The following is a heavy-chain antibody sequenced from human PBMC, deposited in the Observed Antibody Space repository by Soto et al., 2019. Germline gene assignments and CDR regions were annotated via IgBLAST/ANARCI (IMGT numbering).Heavy chain of an antibody. V-gene: IGHV3-30-3*01. J-gene: IGHJ5*02. CDR3: ARVGSSSPGNWFDP. Sequence: GGSLRLSCAASGFTFSSYAMHWVRQAPGKGLEWVAVISYDGSNKYYADYVKGRFTISRDNSKNTLYLQMNSLRAEDTAVYYCARVGSSSPGNWFDPWGQGTLVTVSS. CDR2: ISYDGSNK. CDR1: GFTFSSYA. D-gene: IGHD6-6*01.